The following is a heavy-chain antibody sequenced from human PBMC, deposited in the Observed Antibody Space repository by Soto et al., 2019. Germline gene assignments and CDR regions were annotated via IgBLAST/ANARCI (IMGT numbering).Heavy chain of an antibody. V-gene: IGHV1-46*01. CDR1: GYTFTSYY. CDR2: INPSGGST. CDR3: ARDWGRVAGTRRDPKEDY. Sequence: SVKVSCKASGYTFTSYYMHWVRQAPGQGLEWMGIINPSGGSTSYAQKFQGRVTMTRDTSTSTVYMELSSLRSEDTAVYYCARDWGRVAGTRRDPKEDYWGQGTLVTVSS. J-gene: IGHJ4*02. D-gene: IGHD6-19*01.